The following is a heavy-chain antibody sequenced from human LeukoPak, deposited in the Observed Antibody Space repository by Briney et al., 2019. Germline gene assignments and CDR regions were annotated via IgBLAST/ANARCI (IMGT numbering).Heavy chain of an antibody. CDR3: ARVSHYDSSGYPDY. V-gene: IGHV1-2*02. D-gene: IGHD3-22*01. CDR2: INPNSGGT. J-gene: IGHJ4*02. CDR1: GYTFTGYY. Sequence: GASVKVSCKASGYTFTGYYMHWVRQAPGQGLEWMGWINPNSGGTNYAQKFQGRVTMTRDTSISTAYMELSRLRSDDTAVYYCARVSHYDSSGYPDYLGQGTLVTVSS.